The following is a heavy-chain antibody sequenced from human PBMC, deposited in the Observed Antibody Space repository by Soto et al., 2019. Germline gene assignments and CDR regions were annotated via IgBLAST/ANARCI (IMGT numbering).Heavy chain of an antibody. CDR3: AREVRGYSSSYFDY. D-gene: IGHD6-6*01. J-gene: IGHJ4*02. V-gene: IGHV4-4*02. CDR2: IYHSGST. Sequence: PSETLSLTCAVSGGSISSSNWWSWVRQPPGKGLEWIGEIYHSGSTNYNPSLKSRVTISVDKSKNQFSLKLSSVTAADTAVYYCAREVRGYSSSYFDYWGQGTLVTVSS. CDR1: GGSISSSNW.